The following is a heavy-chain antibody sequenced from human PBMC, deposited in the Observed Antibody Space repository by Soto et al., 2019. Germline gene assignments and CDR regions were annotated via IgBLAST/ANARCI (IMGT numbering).Heavy chain of an antibody. V-gene: IGHV3-23*01. D-gene: IGHD3-3*01. CDR1: GLTFNKFA. J-gene: IGHJ3*02. CDR3: AKDPTGDYIGAFDM. CDR2: ITASGGFT. Sequence: EVQVLESGGGLAQPGGSLRLSCTASGLTFNKFAFTWVRQTPGMGLEWLSSITASGGFTKYADSVKGRFTTSRDNPKNTLYLQINSLRVEDTAVYYCAKDPTGDYIGAFDMGAQGIMVTVSS.